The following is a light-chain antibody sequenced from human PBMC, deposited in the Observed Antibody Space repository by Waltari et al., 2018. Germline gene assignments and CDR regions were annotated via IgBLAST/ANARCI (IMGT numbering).Light chain of an antibody. Sequence: QSALTQPASVSGSPGQSITIPCTGTNSDVGDYNYVSWFQQHPGKAPKLMIYEVSDRPSGVSNLFSGSKSGSTASLTISGLQAADEADYYCSSYTSNSISWVFGTGTKVTVL. CDR1: NSDVGDYNY. CDR3: SSYTSNSISWV. V-gene: IGLV2-14*01. J-gene: IGLJ1*01. CDR2: EVS.